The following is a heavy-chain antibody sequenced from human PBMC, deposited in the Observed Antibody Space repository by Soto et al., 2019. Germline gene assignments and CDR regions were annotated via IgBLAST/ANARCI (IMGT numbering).Heavy chain of an antibody. J-gene: IGHJ4*02. CDR3: ARVGDDYVWGSYRYHFDY. CDR1: GFTFSSYW. D-gene: IGHD3-16*02. Sequence: PGGSLRLSCAASGFTFSSYWMSWVRQAPGKGLEWVANIKQDGSEKYYVDSVKGRFTISRDNAKNSPYLQMNSLRAEDTAVYYCARVGDDYVWGSYRYHFDYWGQGTLVTVSS. CDR2: IKQDGSEK. V-gene: IGHV3-7*01.